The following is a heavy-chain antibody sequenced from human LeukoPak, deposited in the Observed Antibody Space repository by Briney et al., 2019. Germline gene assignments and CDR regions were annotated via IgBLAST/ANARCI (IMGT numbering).Heavy chain of an antibody. CDR3: ARDPYHRLGPPLDL. J-gene: IGHJ5*02. V-gene: IGHV1-18*01. Sequence: ASVKVSCKASGYTFFSSDITWVRQAPGQGLEWIGRISTSNGDTNYAAKLQGRVTMTTDTSTSTVYMELRSLTFDDTAVYSCARDPYHRLGPPLDLWGQGTLVTVSS. CDR2: ISTSNGDT. CDR1: GYTFFSSD. D-gene: IGHD1-14*01.